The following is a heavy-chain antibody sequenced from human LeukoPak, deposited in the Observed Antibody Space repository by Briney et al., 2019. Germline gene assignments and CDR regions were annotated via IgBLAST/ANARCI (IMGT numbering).Heavy chain of an antibody. CDR1: GGSISSYY. CDR2: IYYSGST. CDR3: ARASWAYSPFDY. Sequence: SETLSLTCTVSGGSISSYYWSWIRQPPGKGLEWIGYIYYSGSTNYNPSLKSRVTISVDTPENQFSLTLNSVTAADTAVYYCARASWAYSPFDYWGQGTLVTVSS. J-gene: IGHJ4*02. D-gene: IGHD2-21*01. V-gene: IGHV4-59*01.